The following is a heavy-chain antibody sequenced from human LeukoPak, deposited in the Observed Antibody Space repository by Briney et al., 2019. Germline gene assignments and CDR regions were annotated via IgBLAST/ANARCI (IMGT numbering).Heavy chain of an antibody. V-gene: IGHV4-4*07. CDR2: IYTSGST. CDR1: GGSISSYY. CDR3: ARGRYYDSSGFLSVVWFDP. D-gene: IGHD3-22*01. Sequence: SETLSLTCTVSGGSISSYYWIWIRQPAGKGLEWIGRIYTSGSTNYNPSLKSRVTMSVDTSKNQFSLKLSSVTSADTAVYYCARGRYYDSSGFLSVVWFDPWGQGTLVTVSS. J-gene: IGHJ5*02.